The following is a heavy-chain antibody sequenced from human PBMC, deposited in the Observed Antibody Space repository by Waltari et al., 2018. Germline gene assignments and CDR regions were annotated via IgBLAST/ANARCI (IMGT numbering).Heavy chain of an antibody. D-gene: IGHD6-19*01. CDR1: GGSINNYY. V-gene: IGHV4-59*01. Sequence: QVQLQESGPGLVKPSETLSLTCTVSGGSINNYYWSWIRQPPGKGLEWIGYIYYSGSSNSNPSLKSRVTMSVDTSKNQFSLRLSSVTAADTAVYYCARDGQGVGSDWYGVDWYFDLWGRGSLVTVSS. CDR3: ARDGQGVGSDWYGVDWYFDL. J-gene: IGHJ2*01. CDR2: IYYSGSS.